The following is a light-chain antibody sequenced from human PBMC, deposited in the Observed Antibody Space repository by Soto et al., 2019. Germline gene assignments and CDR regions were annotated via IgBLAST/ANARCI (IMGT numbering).Light chain of an antibody. CDR3: QQYGSSPGT. Sequence: EVVMTQSPATLSVSPGERATLSCRASQSVRSHLAWYQQKPGQAPSLLIFGASTRATGVPARFSGSGSGTDFTLTISRLEPEDFAVFYCQQYGSSPGTFGQGTKVDIK. CDR1: QSVRSH. V-gene: IGKV3-15*01. J-gene: IGKJ1*01. CDR2: GAS.